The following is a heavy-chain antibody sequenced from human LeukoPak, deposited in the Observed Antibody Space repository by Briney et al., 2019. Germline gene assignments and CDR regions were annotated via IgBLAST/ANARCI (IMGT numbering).Heavy chain of an antibody. CDR1: GFTFDEYG. Sequence: GGSLRLSCAASGFTFDEYGMTWVRQAPGKGLEWVSGITRNGATAGYADSVKGRFTISRDNAKNSLYPQMNSLRVEDTALYFCARGGSFNNYWGQGTLVTVSA. CDR3: ARGGSFNNY. V-gene: IGHV3-20*04. J-gene: IGHJ4*02. D-gene: IGHD3-10*01. CDR2: ITRNGATA.